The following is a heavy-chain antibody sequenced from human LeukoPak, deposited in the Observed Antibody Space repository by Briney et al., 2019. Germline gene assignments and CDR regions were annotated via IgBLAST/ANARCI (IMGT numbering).Heavy chain of an antibody. D-gene: IGHD5-24*01. Sequence: GASVKVSCKASGGTFSSYAISWVRQAPGQGLEWMGGIIPIFGTANYAQKFQGRVTITADESTSTAYMELSSLRSEDTAVYYCARNKDGYNIVSAFDIWGQGTMVTVSS. J-gene: IGHJ3*02. CDR1: GGTFSSYA. CDR2: IIPIFGTA. CDR3: ARNKDGYNIVSAFDI. V-gene: IGHV1-69*13.